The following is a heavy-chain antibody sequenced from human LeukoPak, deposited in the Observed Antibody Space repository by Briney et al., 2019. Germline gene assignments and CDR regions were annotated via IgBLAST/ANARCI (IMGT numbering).Heavy chain of an antibody. CDR3: AGSSWYGDY. D-gene: IGHD6-13*01. V-gene: IGHV3-48*04. CDR2: INSVGGTT. Sequence: GGSLRLSCEASGFTFNSYSFNWVRQAPGKGLEWISYINSVGGTTFYADSVKGRFTISRDNAKNTLYLQMNSLRAEDTAVYYCAGSSWYGDYWGQGTLVTVSS. CDR1: GFTFNSYS. J-gene: IGHJ4*02.